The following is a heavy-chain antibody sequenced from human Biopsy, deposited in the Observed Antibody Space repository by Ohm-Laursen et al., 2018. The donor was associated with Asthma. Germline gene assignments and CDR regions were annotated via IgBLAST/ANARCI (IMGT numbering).Heavy chain of an antibody. D-gene: IGHD2-21*02. Sequence: SLRLSCSASGFSFSRDGMHWVRQAPGKGLEWVAVISFDGSNKYYGDSVKGRFTIARDNSKNTVYLQMNSLRAKDTAVYYCASYEVVTAILPMDVWGQGTTVTVSS. CDR1: GFSFSRDG. V-gene: IGHV3-30*03. CDR3: ASYEVVTAILPMDV. CDR2: ISFDGSNK. J-gene: IGHJ6*02.